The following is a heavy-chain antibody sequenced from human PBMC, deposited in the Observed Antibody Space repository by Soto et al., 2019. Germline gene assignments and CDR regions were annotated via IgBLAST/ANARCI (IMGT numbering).Heavy chain of an antibody. CDR3: ARDGSNRSVNDYGDYERGPPSNWFDP. D-gene: IGHD4-17*01. Sequence: GGSLRLSCAASGFTFGSYAMHWVRQAPGKGLEWVAVISYDGSNKYYADSVKGRFTISRDNSKNTLYLQMNSLRAEDTAVYYCARDGSNRSVNDYGDYERGPPSNWFDPWGQGTLVTVSS. CDR2: ISYDGSNK. V-gene: IGHV3-30-3*01. CDR1: GFTFGSYA. J-gene: IGHJ5*02.